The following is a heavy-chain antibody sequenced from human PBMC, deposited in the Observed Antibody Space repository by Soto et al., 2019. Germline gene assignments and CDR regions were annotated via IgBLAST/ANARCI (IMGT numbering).Heavy chain of an antibody. D-gene: IGHD3-10*01. V-gene: IGHV5-51*01. CDR2: IYPGDSDT. Sequence: GESLKISCKGSGYSFTSYWIGWVRQMPGKGLECMGIIYPGDSDTNYSPSFQGHVTISADKSISTAYLQWSSLKASDTAMYYCAIGYYGSGSYHTPSYGMDVWGQGTTVTVSS. J-gene: IGHJ6*02. CDR1: GYSFTSYW. CDR3: AIGYYGSGSYHTPSYGMDV.